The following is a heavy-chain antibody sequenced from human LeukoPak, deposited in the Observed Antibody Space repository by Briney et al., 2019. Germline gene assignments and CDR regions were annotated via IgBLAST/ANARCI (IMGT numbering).Heavy chain of an antibody. CDR2: INSDGSST. J-gene: IGHJ6*02. CDR1: GITFGSYW. Sequence: GGSLRLSCAASGITFGSYWMHWVRQAPGKGLVWVSRINSDGSSTNYADSVKGQFTLSRDNAKNTLYLQMNSLRAEDTAVYYCARDLGYYSGSGSSFVLQTAGMDVWGQGTTVTVSS. D-gene: IGHD3-10*01. V-gene: IGHV3-74*01. CDR3: ARDLGYYSGSGSSFVLQTAGMDV.